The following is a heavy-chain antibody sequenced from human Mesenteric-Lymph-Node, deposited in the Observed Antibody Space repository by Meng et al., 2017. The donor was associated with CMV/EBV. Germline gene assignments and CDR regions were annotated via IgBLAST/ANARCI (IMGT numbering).Heavy chain of an antibody. CDR3: ARPGSTSLYDAFDM. Sequence: GESLKISCKGSGYSFTSYWIAWVRQMPGKGLEWMGIIYPGDSDTRYRPSFQGQVTISADKSITTAYLQWSSLKASDTAMYYCARPGSTSLYDAFDMWGQGTMVTVSS. CDR1: GYSFTSYW. V-gene: IGHV5-51*01. CDR2: IYPGDSDT. J-gene: IGHJ3*02. D-gene: IGHD2-2*01.